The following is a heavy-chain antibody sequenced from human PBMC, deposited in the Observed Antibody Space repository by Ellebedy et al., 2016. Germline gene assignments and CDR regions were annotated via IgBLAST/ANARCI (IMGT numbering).Heavy chain of an antibody. Sequence: GESLKISXAASGLTLSRFAISWVRQAPGRGLEWVSGISGSGRNTYYADSVKGRFTISRDNSKNVVYLQMNSLRVDDTAVYYCVKDPQWLARGLGDPWGQGTLVTVSS. CDR1: GLTLSRFA. CDR2: ISGSGRNT. CDR3: VKDPQWLARGLGDP. J-gene: IGHJ5*02. V-gene: IGHV3-23*01. D-gene: IGHD5-24*01.